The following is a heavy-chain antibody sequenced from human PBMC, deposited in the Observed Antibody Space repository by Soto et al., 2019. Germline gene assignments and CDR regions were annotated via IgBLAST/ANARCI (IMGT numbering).Heavy chain of an antibody. V-gene: IGHV4-4*07. CDR1: GGSISGNY. J-gene: IGHJ4*02. CDR2: IYNSGNT. D-gene: IGHD6-19*01. CDR3: ARGPQGSGWYAVDY. Sequence: NPSETLSLTCTVSGGSISGNYWSWIRQPAGKGLEWIGRIYNSGNTNYNPSLKSRVTMSVDTSKNQFSLKLTSVTAADTAVYYCARGPQGSGWYAVDYWGQGTLVTVSS.